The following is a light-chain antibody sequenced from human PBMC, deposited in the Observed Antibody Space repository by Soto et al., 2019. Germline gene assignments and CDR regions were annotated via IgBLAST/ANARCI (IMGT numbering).Light chain of an antibody. J-gene: IGKJ2*01. V-gene: IGKV3-11*01. CDR3: QQRSNWPPVYT. CDR2: DAS. CDR1: QSVSSY. Sequence: EIVLTQSPATLSLSPGERATLSCRASQSVSSYLAWYQQKPGQAPRLLIYDASNRATGIPARFSGSGSGTDFTLTISSLEPEDFAVYYCQQRSNWPPVYTFGRGTKLEIK.